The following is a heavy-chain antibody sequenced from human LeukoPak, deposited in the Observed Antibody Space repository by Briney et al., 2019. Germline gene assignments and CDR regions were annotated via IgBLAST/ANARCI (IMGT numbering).Heavy chain of an antibody. D-gene: IGHD3-22*01. CDR1: GYTLTELS. V-gene: IGHV1-24*01. CDR3: ATDRGAGYYDSSQWGAFDI. Sequence: ASVKVSCKVSGYTLTELSMHWVRQAPGKGLEWMGGFDPEDGETIYAQKFQGRVTMTEDTSTDTAYMELSSLRSEDTAVYYCATDRGAGYYDSSQWGAFDIWGQGTMVTVSS. CDR2: FDPEDGET. J-gene: IGHJ3*02.